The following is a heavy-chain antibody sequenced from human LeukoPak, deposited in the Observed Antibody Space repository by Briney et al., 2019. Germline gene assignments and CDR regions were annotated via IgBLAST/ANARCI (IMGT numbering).Heavy chain of an antibody. Sequence: PGGSLRLSCATSGFTFNDYAMYWVRQAPGKGLEWVSGISWNSRSIAYADSVKGRFTISRDNAKNSLYLQMNSLRAEDMALYYCARDRGVDTAMVNWFDPWGQGTLVTVSS. D-gene: IGHD5-18*01. CDR3: ARDRGVDTAMVNWFDP. CDR1: GFTFNDYA. V-gene: IGHV3-9*03. J-gene: IGHJ5*02. CDR2: ISWNSRSI.